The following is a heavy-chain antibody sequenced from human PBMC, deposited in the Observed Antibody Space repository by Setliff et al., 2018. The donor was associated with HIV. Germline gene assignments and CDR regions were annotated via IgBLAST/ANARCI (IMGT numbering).Heavy chain of an antibody. Sequence: PGGSLRLSCVASGFTFSDYYMSWIRQAPGKGLEWVGHIKSKTDGGTTDYAAPVKGRFTISRDDSKTTLYLQMNSLRTEDTAIYYCTRHRGSFDYWGLGTLVTVSS. D-gene: IGHD1-26*01. CDR2: IKSKTDGGTT. V-gene: IGHV3-15*01. CDR3: TRHRGSFDY. J-gene: IGHJ4*02. CDR1: GFTFSDYY.